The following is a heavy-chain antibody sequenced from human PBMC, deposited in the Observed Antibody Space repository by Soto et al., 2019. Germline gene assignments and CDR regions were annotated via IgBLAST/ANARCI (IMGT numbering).Heavy chain of an antibody. Sequence: ASETLSLTCTVSGGSMSNYWSWFRRPPGKGLEWVGYIYYAGTTSYNPSLKSRVTVSVDTSKNQFSLNLSSVTAADTAVYYCARLGDYYQAFDDWGQGALVTVSS. CDR1: GGSMSNY. CDR3: ARLGDYYQAFDD. D-gene: IGHD3-22*01. V-gene: IGHV4-59*08. CDR2: IYYAGTT. J-gene: IGHJ4*02.